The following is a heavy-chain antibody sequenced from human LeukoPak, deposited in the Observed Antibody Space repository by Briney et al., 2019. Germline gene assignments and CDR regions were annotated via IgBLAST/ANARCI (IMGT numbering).Heavy chain of an antibody. CDR2: LNHDGTII. Sequence: PGGSLTLSCATSGFTFRSNWMHWVRQGPGKGLMWVLRLNHDGTIIDYADSVKGRFTISRDNAKNTLYLQMNSLSAADTAVYYCVKEVVLKMGGLYYYYMDVWGKGTAVTVSS. V-gene: IGHV3-74*01. CDR1: GFTFRSNW. CDR3: VKEVVLKMGGLYYYYMDV. J-gene: IGHJ6*03. D-gene: IGHD3-22*01.